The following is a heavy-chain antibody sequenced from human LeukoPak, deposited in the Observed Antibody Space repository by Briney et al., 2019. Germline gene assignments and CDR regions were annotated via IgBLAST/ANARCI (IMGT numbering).Heavy chain of an antibody. CDR1: GGTFSSYA. CDR3: ARGPVGWFGHAFDI. J-gene: IGHJ3*02. V-gene: IGHV1-46*01. Sequence: ASVKVSCKASGGTFSSYAISWVRQAPGQGLEWMGIINPSGGSTSYAQKFQGRVTMTRDTSTSTVYMELSSLRSEDTAVYYCARGPVGWFGHAFDIWGQGTMVTVSS. CDR2: INPSGGST. D-gene: IGHD3-10*01.